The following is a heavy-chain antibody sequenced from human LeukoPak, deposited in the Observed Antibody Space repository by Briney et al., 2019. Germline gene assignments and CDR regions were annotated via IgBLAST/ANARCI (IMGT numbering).Heavy chain of an antibody. J-gene: IGHJ4*02. D-gene: IGHD3-10*01. Sequence: ASVKVSCKASGYTFTSYAMNWVRQAPGQGLEWMGRIIPILGIANYAQKFQGRVTITADKSTSTAYMELSSLRSEDTAVYYCARGFHRLYGSGSYYNPEFDYWGQGTLVTVSS. CDR3: ARGFHRLYGSGSYYNPEFDY. V-gene: IGHV1-69*04. CDR1: GYTFTSYA. CDR2: IIPILGIA.